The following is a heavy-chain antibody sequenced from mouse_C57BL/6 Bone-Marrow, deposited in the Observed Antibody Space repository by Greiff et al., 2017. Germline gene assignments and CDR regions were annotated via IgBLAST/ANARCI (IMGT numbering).Heavy chain of an antibody. V-gene: IGHV3-6*01. Sequence: EVQLQQSGPGLVKPSQSLSLTCSVTGYSITSGYYWNWIRQFPGNKLEWMGYISYDGSNNYNPSLKNRISITRDTSKNQFFLKLNSVTTEDTATYYCARGNYYGSSPPFAYWGQGTLVTVSA. CDR3: ARGNYYGSSPPFAY. J-gene: IGHJ3*01. D-gene: IGHD1-1*01. CDR2: ISYDGSN. CDR1: GYSITSGYY.